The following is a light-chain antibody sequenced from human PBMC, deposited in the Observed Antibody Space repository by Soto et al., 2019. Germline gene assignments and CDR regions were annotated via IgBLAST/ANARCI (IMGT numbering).Light chain of an antibody. CDR2: EVS. Sequence: QSALTQPASVSGSPGQSLTISCTGTSSDVGSYNLVSWYQQHPGKAPKLMISEVSKRPSWISDRFSGSKSGSTASLTISGLQAEDEDDYYCCSYAGTSTHTVFGGGTQLTVL. CDR1: SSDVGSYNL. V-gene: IGLV2-23*02. CDR3: CSYAGTSTHTV. J-gene: IGLJ7*01.